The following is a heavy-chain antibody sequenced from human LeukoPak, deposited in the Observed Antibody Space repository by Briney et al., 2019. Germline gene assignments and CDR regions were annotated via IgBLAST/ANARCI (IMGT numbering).Heavy chain of an antibody. CDR3: ARVVINKGLGWYFDL. Sequence: ASVKVSCKASGYTFTSYGISWVRQAPGQGLEWMGWISAYNGNTNYAQKLQGRVTMTTDTSTSTAYMELRSLRSDDTAVYYCARVVINKGLGWYFDLWGRGTLVTVSS. CDR2: ISAYNGNT. J-gene: IGHJ2*01. CDR1: GYTFTSYG. V-gene: IGHV1-18*01. D-gene: IGHD1/OR15-1a*01.